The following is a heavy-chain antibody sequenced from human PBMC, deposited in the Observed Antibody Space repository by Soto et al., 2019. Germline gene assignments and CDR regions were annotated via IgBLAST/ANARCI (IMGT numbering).Heavy chain of an antibody. CDR1: GFTFSSYG. V-gene: IGHV3-33*01. J-gene: IGHJ4*02. D-gene: IGHD3-10*01. Sequence: GGSLRLSCAASGFTFSSYGMHWVRQAPGKGLEWVAVIWYDGSNKYYADSVKGRFTISRDNSKNTLYLQMNSLRAEDTAVYYCARASDVLLWFGTRIGELDYWGQGTLVTVSS. CDR3: ARASDVLLWFGTRIGELDY. CDR2: IWYDGSNK.